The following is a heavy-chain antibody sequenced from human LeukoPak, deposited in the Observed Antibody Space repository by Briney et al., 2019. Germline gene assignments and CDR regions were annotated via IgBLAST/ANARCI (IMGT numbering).Heavy chain of an antibody. V-gene: IGHV4-59*01. CDR3: ARLRGNYFPDY. Sequence: PETLSLTCTVSGDSMSGYYWTWIRQPPGKGLEWIAYIHYSGSTNYNPSLKSRVTISVDTSKSQFSLRLNSVTAADTAVYYWARLRGNYFPDYWGQGTLVTVSS. CDR1: GDSMSGYY. J-gene: IGHJ4*02. D-gene: IGHD4-11*01. CDR2: IHYSGST.